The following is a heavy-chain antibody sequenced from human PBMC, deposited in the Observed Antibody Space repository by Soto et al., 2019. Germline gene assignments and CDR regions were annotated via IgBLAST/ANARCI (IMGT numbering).Heavy chain of an antibody. V-gene: IGHV4-31*03. CDR1: GGSISSGGYY. CDR3: AREGMTTVTTHGMDV. J-gene: IGHJ6*02. CDR2: IYYSGST. D-gene: IGHD4-17*01. Sequence: SETLSLTCTVSGGSISSGGYYWSWIRQHPGKGLEWIGYIYYSGSTYYNPSLKSRVTISVDTSKNQFSLKLSSVTAADTAVYYCAREGMTTVTTHGMDVWGQGTTVTVSS.